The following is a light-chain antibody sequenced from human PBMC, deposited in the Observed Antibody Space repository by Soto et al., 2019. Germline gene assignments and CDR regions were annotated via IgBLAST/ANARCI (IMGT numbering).Light chain of an antibody. CDR1: RSNIGANT. CDR3: AAWDDSLNGFV. V-gene: IGLV1-44*01. CDR2: LDN. Sequence: QSLLTQPPSASGSPGQRVTISCSGSRSNIGANTVNWYQQLPGTAPKLLIHLDNQRPSGVPDRISGSKSGTSASLAISGLQSEDEADFYCAAWDDSLNGFVFGTGTKLTVL. J-gene: IGLJ1*01.